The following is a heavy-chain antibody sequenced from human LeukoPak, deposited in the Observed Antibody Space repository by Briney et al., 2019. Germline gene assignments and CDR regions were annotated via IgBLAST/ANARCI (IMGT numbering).Heavy chain of an antibody. CDR3: ARYCSSTTCYTRGGDY. Sequence: SPSETLSLTCSVSGYSITSGYYWGWIRQPPGKGLEWIGSIYHTGNTFYDPSFNSRVTISVDTSKNQFSLSLSSVTAADTAVYYCARYCSSTTCYTRGGDYWGQGTPVTVSS. CDR1: GYSITSGYY. J-gene: IGHJ4*02. D-gene: IGHD2-2*02. CDR2: IYHTGNT. V-gene: IGHV4-38-2*02.